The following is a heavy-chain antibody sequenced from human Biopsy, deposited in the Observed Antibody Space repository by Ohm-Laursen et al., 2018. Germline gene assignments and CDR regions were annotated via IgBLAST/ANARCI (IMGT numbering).Heavy chain of an antibody. V-gene: IGHV3-7*01. CDR1: GFTFSTHW. D-gene: IGHD3-22*01. J-gene: IGHJ4*02. Sequence: SLRLSCSVAGFTFSTHWMSWVRQAPGKGLEWVATIKKDGSEKYYVDSVKGRFTISRDNSKSSLSLQMNSLRGEDTAVYYCARAPFGSGSYSEFDYWGQGSLVTVSS. CDR2: IKKDGSEK. CDR3: ARAPFGSGSYSEFDY.